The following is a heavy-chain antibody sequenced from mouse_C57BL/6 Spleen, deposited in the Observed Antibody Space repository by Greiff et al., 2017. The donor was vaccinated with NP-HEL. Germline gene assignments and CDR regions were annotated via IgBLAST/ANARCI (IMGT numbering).Heavy chain of an antibody. J-gene: IGHJ2*01. Sequence: EVQLQQSGAELVRPGASVKLSCTASGFNIKDDYMHWVKHRPEQGLEWIGWIDPENGDTEYASKFQGKATITADTSSNTAYLQLSSLTSEDSAVYYCARYDYGGGADYWGQGTTLTVSS. V-gene: IGHV14-4*01. CDR1: GFNIKDDY. CDR3: ARYDYGGGADY. D-gene: IGHD2-4*01. CDR2: IDPENGDT.